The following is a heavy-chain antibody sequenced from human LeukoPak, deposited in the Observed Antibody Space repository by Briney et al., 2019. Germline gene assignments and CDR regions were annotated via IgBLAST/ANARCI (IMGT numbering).Heavy chain of an antibody. Sequence: SETLSLTCTVSGGSISGFYWSWIRQPPGKGLEWIGYIYYSGSTYYNPSLKSRVTISVDTSKNQFSLKLSSVTAADTAVYYCARDCRNCGGAGNWGQGTLVTVSS. J-gene: IGHJ4*02. CDR1: GGSISGFY. V-gene: IGHV4-59*12. D-gene: IGHD2-21*01. CDR3: ARDCRNCGGAGN. CDR2: IYYSGST.